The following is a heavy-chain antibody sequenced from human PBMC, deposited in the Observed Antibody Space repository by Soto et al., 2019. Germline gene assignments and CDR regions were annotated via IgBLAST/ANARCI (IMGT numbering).Heavy chain of an antibody. J-gene: IGHJ5*02. Sequence: KPSETLSLTCTVSCGSISSGDYYWSWVRQHPGKGLEWIGYRSYSGSTYYNPSLKSRVTIVVDTSRNQFSLRLSSVTAADTAVYYCAREGGLAYCGGDCLYNWFDPWGQGTLVTVSS. D-gene: IGHD2-21*02. CDR1: CGSISSGDYY. CDR2: RSYSGST. V-gene: IGHV4-31*03. CDR3: AREGGLAYCGGDCLYNWFDP.